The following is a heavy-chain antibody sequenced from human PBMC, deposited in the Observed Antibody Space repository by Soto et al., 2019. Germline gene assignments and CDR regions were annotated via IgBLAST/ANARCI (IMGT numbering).Heavy chain of an antibody. J-gene: IGHJ5*01. CDR1: GFTFSRHT. CDR2: IATSGGT. Sequence: GGSLRLSCAAAGFTFSRHTMSWVRKTPGKRLERVAGIATSGGTYHADFVKGRFDISRDNSKDTLYLQMDSLRVDDTAVYYCAKGGMGSPFDSWGLGPLVTVSS. V-gene: IGHV3-23*01. CDR3: AKGGMGSPFDS. D-gene: IGHD1-26*01.